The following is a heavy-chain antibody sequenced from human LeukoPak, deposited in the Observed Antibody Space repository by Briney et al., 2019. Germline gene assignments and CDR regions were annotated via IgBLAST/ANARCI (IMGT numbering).Heavy chain of an antibody. D-gene: IGHD3-9*01. V-gene: IGHV3-23*01. CDR2: ISGSGGST. CDR3: ARVLGGSDILTGYYNY. Sequence: PGGSLRLSCAASGFTFRSNAMTWVRQAPGKGLEWVSAISGSGGSTYYADSVKGRFTISRDNSKSTLFLQMNSLRAEDTAVYYCARVLGGSDILTGYYNYWGQGTLVTVSS. CDR1: GFTFRSNA. J-gene: IGHJ4*02.